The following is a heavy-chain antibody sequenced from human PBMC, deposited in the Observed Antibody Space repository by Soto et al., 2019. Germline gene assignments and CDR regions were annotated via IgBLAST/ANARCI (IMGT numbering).Heavy chain of an antibody. CDR2: IWCDGSNK. D-gene: IGHD2-15*01. CDR3: ASCRKLLGFYYYAYVIDV. V-gene: IGHV3-33*01. Sequence: GGSLRLSCAASGFTFSSYGMNWVRQAPGKGLEWVAVIWCDGSNKYYADSGKGRFTISRDNSRNTLYLQMNSLRAEDTAVDYCASCRKLLGFYYYAYVIDVWRQGTMVTVSS. CDR1: GFTFSSYG. J-gene: IGHJ6*02.